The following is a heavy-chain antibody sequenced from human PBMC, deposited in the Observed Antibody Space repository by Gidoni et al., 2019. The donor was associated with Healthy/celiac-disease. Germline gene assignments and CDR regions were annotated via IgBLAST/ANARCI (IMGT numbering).Heavy chain of an antibody. V-gene: IGHV3-11*01. Sequence: QVQLVESGGGLVKPGGSLRLSGAASGFTFSDYYMSWIRQAPGKGLEWGSYISSSGSTIYYADSVKGRFTISRDNAKNSLYLQMNSLRAEDTAVYYCARDGEYQLPSFNWFDPWGQGTLVTVSS. CDR1: GFTFSDYY. CDR2: ISSSGSTI. CDR3: ARDGEYQLPSFNWFDP. J-gene: IGHJ5*02. D-gene: IGHD2-2*01.